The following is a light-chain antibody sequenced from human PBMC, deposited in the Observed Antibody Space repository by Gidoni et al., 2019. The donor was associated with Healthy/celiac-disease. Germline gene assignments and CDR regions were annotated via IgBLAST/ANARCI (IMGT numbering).Light chain of an antibody. CDR1: NIGSKS. CDR3: KVWDSSSDHRGV. J-gene: IGLJ2*01. V-gene: IGLV3-21*02. CDR2: DDS. Sequence: SYVLTQPPSVSVAPGPTARITCGGNNIGSKSVHWYQQKPGQAPVLVVYDDSDRPSGIPERFSGSNSGNTATLTSSRVEAGDEADYYCKVWDSSSDHRGVFGGGTKLTVL.